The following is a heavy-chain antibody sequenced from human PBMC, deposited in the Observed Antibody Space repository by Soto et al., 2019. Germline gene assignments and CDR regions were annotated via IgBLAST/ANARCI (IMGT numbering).Heavy chain of an antibody. J-gene: IGHJ4*02. CDR1: GYTLTELS. V-gene: IGHV1-24*01. D-gene: IGHD6-19*01. Sequence: ASVKVSCKVSGYTLTELSMHWVRQAPGKGLEWMGGFDPEDGETIYAQKFQGRVTMIEDTSTDTAYMELSSLRSEDTAVYYCATPDSSGWAFDYWGQGTLVTVSS. CDR2: FDPEDGET. CDR3: ATPDSSGWAFDY.